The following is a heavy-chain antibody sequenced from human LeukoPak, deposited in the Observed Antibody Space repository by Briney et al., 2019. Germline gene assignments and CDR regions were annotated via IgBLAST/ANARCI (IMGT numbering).Heavy chain of an antibody. J-gene: IGHJ6*03. Sequence: GGSLRLSCAASGLTFSSYWMSWVRQAPGKGLEWVANIKQDGSEKYYVDSVKGRFTISRDKAKNSLYLQMNSLRAEDTAVYYCARHRGLYYYYMDVWGKGTTVTVSS. V-gene: IGHV3-7*01. CDR2: IKQDGSEK. CDR3: ARHRGLYYYYMDV. CDR1: GLTFSSYW.